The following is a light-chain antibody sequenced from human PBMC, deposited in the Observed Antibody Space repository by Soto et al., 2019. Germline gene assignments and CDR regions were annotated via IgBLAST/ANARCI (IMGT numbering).Light chain of an antibody. CDR1: QSVSSY. V-gene: IGKV3-11*01. J-gene: IGKJ2*01. CDR2: DVS. Sequence: EIVLTQSPATLSLSPGERATLSCRASQSVSSYLAWYQQKPGQAPRLLIYDVSNRATGIPARFSGSGSGTDFTLTISSLEPEDFAVYYCQQRSNWPLTTFGQGTKLEIK. CDR3: QQRSNWPLTT.